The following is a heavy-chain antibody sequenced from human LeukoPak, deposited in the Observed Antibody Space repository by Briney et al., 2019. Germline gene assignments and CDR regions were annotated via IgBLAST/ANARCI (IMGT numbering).Heavy chain of an antibody. Sequence: PGGSLRLSCAASGFTFRSYDMSWVRQAPGKGLEWVSAISGNGDSTYYVDSVKGRFTISRDNSKNTLYLQMNGLRDEDTAVYYCALYCSGGSCYSMGGAFDIWGQGTVVTVSS. CDR2: ISGNGDST. D-gene: IGHD2-15*01. CDR1: GFTFRSYD. V-gene: IGHV3-23*01. CDR3: ALYCSGGSCYSMGGAFDI. J-gene: IGHJ3*02.